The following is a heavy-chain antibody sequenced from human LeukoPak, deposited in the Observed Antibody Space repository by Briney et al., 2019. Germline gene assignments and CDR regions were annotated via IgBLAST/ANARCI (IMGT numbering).Heavy chain of an antibody. CDR1: GGSFSGYY. CDR2: INHSGST. V-gene: IGHV4-34*01. CDR3: ARHSTKMFAMVRGRGFDY. Sequence: SETLSLTCAVYGGSFSGYYWSWIRQPPGKGLERIGEINHSGSTNYNPSLKSRVTISVDTSKNQFSLKLSSVTAADTAVYYCARHSTKMFAMVRGRGFDYWGQGTLVTVSS. D-gene: IGHD3-10*01. J-gene: IGHJ4*02.